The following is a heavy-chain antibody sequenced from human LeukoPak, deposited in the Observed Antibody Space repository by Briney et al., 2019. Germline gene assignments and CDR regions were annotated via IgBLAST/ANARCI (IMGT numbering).Heavy chain of an antibody. D-gene: IGHD5-12*01. CDR3: ARPSGYSGYSDFDY. V-gene: IGHV1-2*02. CDR1: GYTFTGYY. CDR2: INPNSGGT. J-gene: IGHJ4*02. Sequence: ASVKVSCKASGYTFTGYYMHWVRQAPGQGLEWMGWINPNSGGTNYAQKFQGRVTMTRDTSISTAYMELSRLRSDDTAVYYCARPSGYSGYSDFDYWGQGTLVTVSS.